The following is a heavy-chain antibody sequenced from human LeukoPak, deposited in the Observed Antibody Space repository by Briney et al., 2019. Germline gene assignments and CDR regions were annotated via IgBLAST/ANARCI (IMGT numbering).Heavy chain of an antibody. J-gene: IGHJ4*02. CDR3: AKEVQWLVLNGLFDY. D-gene: IGHD6-19*01. CDR1: GFTFSSYA. CDR2: ISGSGGRR. Sequence: GGSLRLSCAASGFTFSSYAMSWVRQAPGKGLEWVSPISGSGGRRYYADSVKGRFTISRDNSKNTLYLQMNSLRAEDTAVYYCAKEVQWLVLNGLFDYWGQGTRVTVSS. V-gene: IGHV3-23*01.